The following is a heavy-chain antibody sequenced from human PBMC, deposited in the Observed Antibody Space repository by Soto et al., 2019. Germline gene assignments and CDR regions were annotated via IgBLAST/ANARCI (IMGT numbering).Heavy chain of an antibody. V-gene: IGHV3-73*02. CDR1: GFTFTASA. J-gene: IGHJ4*02. D-gene: IGHD3-9*01. CDR3: ARLSVGYATLTGRDY. Sequence: EVQLVESGGGLVQPGGSLELSCVVSGFTFTASAMHWVRQASGRGLEWVGRIRSEVNSYATAYAASVEGRFFNSREDSKNTAYLQMNSLRTEDTAVYYCARLSVGYATLTGRDYWGQGTLVTVSS. CDR2: IRSEVNSYAT.